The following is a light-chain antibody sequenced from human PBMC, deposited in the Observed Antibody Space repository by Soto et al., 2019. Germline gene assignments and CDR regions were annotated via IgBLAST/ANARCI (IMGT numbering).Light chain of an antibody. Sequence: DIQMTQSPSSLSASVGDRVTITYRASQTISSYLNWYQQKPGKAPKLLIYAASSLQSGVPSRFSGRGSGTDFTLNISSLQPEDFATYYCQQSHSIPYTFGQGTKLEIK. CDR2: AAS. CDR1: QTISSY. V-gene: IGKV1-39*01. J-gene: IGKJ2*01. CDR3: QQSHSIPYT.